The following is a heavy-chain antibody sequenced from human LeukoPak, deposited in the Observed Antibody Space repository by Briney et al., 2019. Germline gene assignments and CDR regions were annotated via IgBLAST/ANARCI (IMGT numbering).Heavy chain of an antibody. D-gene: IGHD5-18*01. J-gene: IGHJ4*02. V-gene: IGHV4-59*08. CDR3: ARSPSYGSHYFDY. CDR1: GGSISSYY. CDR2: IYYSGST. Sequence: PSETLSLTCTVSGGSISSYYWSWIRQPPGKGLEWIGYIYYSGSTNYNPSLKSRVTISVDTSKNQFSLKLSSVTAADTAVYYCARSPSYGSHYFDYWGQGTLVTVSS.